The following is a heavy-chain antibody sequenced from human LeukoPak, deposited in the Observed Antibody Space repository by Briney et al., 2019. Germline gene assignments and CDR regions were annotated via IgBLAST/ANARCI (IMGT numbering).Heavy chain of an antibody. Sequence: GGSLRLSCAASGFTFSSYSMNWVRQAPGKGLEWVSYISSSSSYTNYADSVKGRFTISRDNAKNSLYLQMNSLRAVDTAVYYCARDPYYGSGNLHDYWGQGTLVTVSS. CDR3: ARDPYYGSGNLHDY. CDR1: GFTFSSYS. CDR2: ISSSSSYT. J-gene: IGHJ4*02. V-gene: IGHV3-21*05. D-gene: IGHD3-10*01.